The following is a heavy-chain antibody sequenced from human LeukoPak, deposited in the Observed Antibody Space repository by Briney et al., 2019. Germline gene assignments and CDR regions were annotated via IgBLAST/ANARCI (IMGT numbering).Heavy chain of an antibody. Sequence: SETLSLTCTVSGGSISSRPYYWGCIRQPPGKGLEWLGSFRYTGSTYYKPSLKSRVTISGDTSMNQFSLKLRSVTAADTAVYYCARLVVSTWYHEGILGRDYWGQGTLVTVSS. J-gene: IGHJ4*02. CDR3: ARLVVSTWYHEGILGRDY. CDR2: FRYTGST. D-gene: IGHD6-13*01. CDR1: GGSISSRPYY. V-gene: IGHV4-39*01.